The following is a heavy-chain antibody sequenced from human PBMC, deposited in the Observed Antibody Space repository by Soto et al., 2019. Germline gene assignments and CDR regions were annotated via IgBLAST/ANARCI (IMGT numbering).Heavy chain of an antibody. D-gene: IGHD6-19*01. J-gene: IGHJ4*02. CDR1: GYTFTSSG. Sequence: ASVKVSCKASGYTFTSSGISWVRQAPGQGPEWMGWISTYNGNTNYAQNLQGRVTMTTDTSTSTAYMELRGLRSDDTAVYYCARIVAGYFDYWGQGTLVTVSS. V-gene: IGHV1-18*01. CDR3: ARIVAGYFDY. CDR2: ISTYNGNT.